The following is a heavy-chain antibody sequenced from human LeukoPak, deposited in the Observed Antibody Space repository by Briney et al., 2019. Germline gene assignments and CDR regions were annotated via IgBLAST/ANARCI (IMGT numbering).Heavy chain of an antibody. Sequence: PGGSLRLSCAASGFTFSSYAMSWVRQAPGKGLEWVSGISGSGGSTYYADSVKGRFTISRDNSKNTLYLQMNSLRAEDTAVYYCAKKGIAVAGKNNWFDPWGQGTLATVSS. CDR3: AKKGIAVAGKNNWFDP. V-gene: IGHV3-23*01. D-gene: IGHD6-13*01. CDR1: GFTFSSYA. CDR2: ISGSGGST. J-gene: IGHJ5*02.